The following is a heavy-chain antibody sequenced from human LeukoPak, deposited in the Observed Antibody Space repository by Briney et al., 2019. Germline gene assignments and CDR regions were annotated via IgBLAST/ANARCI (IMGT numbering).Heavy chain of an antibody. V-gene: IGHV3-30*18. Sequence: PGRSLRLSCAASGFTFSSYGMHWVRQAPGKGLEWEAVISYDGSNKYFADSVKGRFTISRDNSKNTLYLQMNSLRAEDTAVYYCAKESYGSGSYAFDYWGQGTLVTVSS. CDR1: GFTFSSYG. J-gene: IGHJ4*02. CDR3: AKESYGSGSYAFDY. CDR2: ISYDGSNK. D-gene: IGHD3-10*01.